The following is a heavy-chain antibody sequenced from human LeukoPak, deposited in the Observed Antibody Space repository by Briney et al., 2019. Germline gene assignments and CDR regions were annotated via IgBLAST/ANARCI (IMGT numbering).Heavy chain of an antibody. CDR2: INPEKTTI. CDR1: GFTLSKYW. D-gene: IGHD3-10*01. J-gene: IGHJ4*02. Sequence: GGSLRLSCAASGFTLSKYWMHWVRQTSGKGLEWVSRINPEKTTINYADSVKGRFTISRDENTVYLEMNSLRVEDTAIYFCARDEPGFGELLAHWGQGTSVTVSS. V-gene: IGHV3-74*01. CDR3: ARDEPGFGELLAH.